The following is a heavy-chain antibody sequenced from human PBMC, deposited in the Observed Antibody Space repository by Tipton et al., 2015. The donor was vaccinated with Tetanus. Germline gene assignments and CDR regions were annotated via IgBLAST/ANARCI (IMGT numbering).Heavy chain of an antibody. V-gene: IGHV4-34*01. CDR2: INYSGTT. D-gene: IGHD2-21*02. J-gene: IGHJ5*02. CDR3: ARTADNWFDP. CDR1: GGSFSGYY. Sequence: TLSLTCAVYGGSFSGYYWNWIRQPPGKGLEWIGEINYSGTTNYNPSLKSRVTMSVDTSKNQFSLQLSSMTAADTAVVFCARTADNWFDPWGQGILVTVSS.